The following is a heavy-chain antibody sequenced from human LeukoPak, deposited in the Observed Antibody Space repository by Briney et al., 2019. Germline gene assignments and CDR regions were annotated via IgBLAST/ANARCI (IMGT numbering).Heavy chain of an antibody. J-gene: IGHJ5*02. D-gene: IGHD1-7*01. Sequence: SETLSLTCAVYGGSFSGYYWSWIRQPPGKGLEWIGEINHSGSTNYNPSLKSRVTISVDTSKNQFSLKLSSVTAADTAVYYCARGPITGTVWFDPWGQGTQVTVSS. CDR2: INHSGST. CDR1: GGSFSGYY. CDR3: ARGPITGTVWFDP. V-gene: IGHV4-34*01.